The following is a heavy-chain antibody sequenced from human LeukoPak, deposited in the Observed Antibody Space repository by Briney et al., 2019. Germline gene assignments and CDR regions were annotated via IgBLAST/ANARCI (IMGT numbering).Heavy chain of an antibody. CDR2: INRSGST. Sequence: PSETLSLTCAVYGGSFSGYYWSWIRQPPGKGLEWIWEINRSGSTNYNPSSKTGVTISVDTYENQLSLKLSSVTAAETAVYYCARTPQYDYVWGSYRYGAFDIWGQGRMVTVSS. D-gene: IGHD3-16*02. CDR1: GGSFSGYY. CDR3: ARTPQYDYVWGSYRYGAFDI. J-gene: IGHJ3*02. V-gene: IGHV4-34*01.